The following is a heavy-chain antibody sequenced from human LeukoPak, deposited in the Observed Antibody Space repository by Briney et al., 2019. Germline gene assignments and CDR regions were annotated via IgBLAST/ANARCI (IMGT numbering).Heavy chain of an antibody. CDR2: IIPIFGTA. D-gene: IGHD1-26*01. CDR3: ARGRVDSPNLLYYFDY. Sequence: ASVKVSCKASGGTFSSYAISWVRQAPGQGLEWMGGIIPIFGTANYAQKFQGRVTITTDESTSTAYMELSSLRSEDTAVYYCARGRVDSPNLLYYFDYWGQGTPVTVSS. J-gene: IGHJ4*02. CDR1: GGTFSSYA. V-gene: IGHV1-69*05.